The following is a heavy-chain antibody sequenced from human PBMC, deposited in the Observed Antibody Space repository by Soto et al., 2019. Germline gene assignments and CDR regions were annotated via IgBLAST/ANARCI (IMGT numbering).Heavy chain of an antibody. CDR2: TYFNEST. Sequence: QLQLQESGPGLVKPSETLSLSCIVSGGSISHYPWSWIRQSPGKGLQWIGYTYFNESTKYNPSLRSRVSISVDMSKNRLSLTLTSVTAADTAVYYCARSFYPWGQGTLVTVSS. V-gene: IGHV4-59*01. J-gene: IGHJ5*02. CDR1: GGSISHYP. CDR3: ARSFYP.